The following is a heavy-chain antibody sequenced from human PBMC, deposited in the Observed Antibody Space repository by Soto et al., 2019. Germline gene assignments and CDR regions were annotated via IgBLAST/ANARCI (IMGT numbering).Heavy chain of an antibody. V-gene: IGHV3-33*01. J-gene: IGHJ3*02. CDR2: IWYDGSNK. D-gene: IGHD6-19*01. CDR1: GFTFSSYG. CDR3: ARDKVSSGWPDAFDI. Sequence: GGSLRLSCAASGFTFSSYGMHWVRQAPGKGLEWVAVIWYDGSNKYYADSVKGRFTISRDNSKNTLYLQMNSLRAEDTAVYYCARDKVSSGWPDAFDIWGQGTMVTVSS.